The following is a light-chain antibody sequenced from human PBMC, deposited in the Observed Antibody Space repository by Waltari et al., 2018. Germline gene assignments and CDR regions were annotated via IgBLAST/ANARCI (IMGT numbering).Light chain of an antibody. CDR2: DTD. V-gene: IGLV7-46*01. Sequence: QAVVIQEPSLTVSPGGTVTLTCGSNTGVVNGYHYPHWFQQKPGQVPRTLIFDTDNRPSWTPARFSGSLLGGKAALTLSGAQAEDEADYYCQSYDSSLRGSLFGGGTKLTVL. CDR3: QSYDSSLRGSL. CDR1: TGVVNGYHY. J-gene: IGLJ2*01.